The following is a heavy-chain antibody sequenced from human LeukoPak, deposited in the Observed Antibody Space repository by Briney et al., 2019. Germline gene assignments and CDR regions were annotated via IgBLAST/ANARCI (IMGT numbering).Heavy chain of an antibody. V-gene: IGHV1-2*02. D-gene: IGHD6-19*01. CDR3: ATSVPGIAVAGPYYYYMDV. J-gene: IGHJ6*03. CDR2: INPNSGST. Sequence: ASVKVSCKASGYTFTGYYIHWVRQAPAQGLEWMGWINPNSGSTNYAQNFQGRVTMTRDPSISTAYIELSSLRSDDTAVYYCATSVPGIAVAGPYYYYMDVWGKGTTVTISS. CDR1: GYTFTGYY.